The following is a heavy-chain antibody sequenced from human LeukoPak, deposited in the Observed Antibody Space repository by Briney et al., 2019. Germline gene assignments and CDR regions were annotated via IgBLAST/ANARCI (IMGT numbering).Heavy chain of an antibody. CDR2: ISADGSRT. CDR3: TRARWEYHFDY. Sequence: GGSLRLSCAASGFTFSNNWMHWVRQAPGKGPVWVSRISADGSRTNYADPVKGRFTVSRDNAKNTLYLQMNSLRVEDTAVYYCTRARWEYHFDYWGQGDLVTVSS. D-gene: IGHD4-23*01. CDR1: GFTFSNNW. J-gene: IGHJ4*02. V-gene: IGHV3-74*01.